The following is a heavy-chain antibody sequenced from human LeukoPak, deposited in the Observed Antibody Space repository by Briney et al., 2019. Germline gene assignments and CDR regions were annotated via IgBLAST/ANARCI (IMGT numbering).Heavy chain of an antibody. V-gene: IGHV4-59*08. CDR2: IYYSGST. Sequence: SETLSLTCTVSGGSISSYYWSWIRQPPGKGLEWIGYIYYSGSTNYNPSLKSRVTISVDTSKNQFSLKLSSVTAADTAVYYCARQERSGSYSIDYWGQGTLVTVSS. D-gene: IGHD1-26*01. J-gene: IGHJ4*02. CDR1: GGSISSYY. CDR3: ARQERSGSYSIDY.